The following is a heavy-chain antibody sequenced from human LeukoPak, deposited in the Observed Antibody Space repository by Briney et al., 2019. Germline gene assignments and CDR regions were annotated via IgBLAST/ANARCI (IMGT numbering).Heavy chain of an antibody. CDR2: ISGSGSST. Sequence: GGSLRLSCAASGFTFSTYAMSWVRQAPGKGLEWVSGISGSGSSTFDADSVKGRFTISRDNAKNSLYLQMNSLRAEDTALYYCAKDRRNDFDYWGQGTLVTVSS. D-gene: IGHD1-14*01. CDR3: AKDRRNDFDY. V-gene: IGHV3-23*01. J-gene: IGHJ4*02. CDR1: GFTFSTYA.